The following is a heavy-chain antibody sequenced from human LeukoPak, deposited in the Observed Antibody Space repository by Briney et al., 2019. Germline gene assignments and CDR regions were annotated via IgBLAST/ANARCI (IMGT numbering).Heavy chain of an antibody. J-gene: IGHJ6*02. V-gene: IGHV1-8*01. Sequence: ASVRVSCKASGYTFTSYDINWVRQATGQGLEWMGWMNPNSGNTGYAQKFQGRVTMTRDTSISTAYMELNRLRSDDTAVYYCARDPIVGGPDNWDDGSRNRNYNYYGMDVWGQGTTVTVSS. CDR1: GYTFTSYD. CDR3: ARDPIVGGPDNWDDGSRNRNYNYYGMDV. CDR2: MNPNSGNT. D-gene: IGHD1-1*01.